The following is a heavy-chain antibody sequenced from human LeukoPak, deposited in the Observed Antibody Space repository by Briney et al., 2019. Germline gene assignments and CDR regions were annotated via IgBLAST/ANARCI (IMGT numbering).Heavy chain of an antibody. V-gene: IGHV4-38-2*02. Sequence: SETLSLTCTVSGSSISSGYYWGWIRQPPGKGLEWIGSIYHSGSTYYNPSLKSRVTISVDTSKNQFSLKLSSVTAADTAVYYCARAQLVFNYGDYKYNWFDPWGQGTLVTVSS. CDR2: IYHSGST. D-gene: IGHD4-17*01. J-gene: IGHJ5*02. CDR3: ARAQLVFNYGDYKYNWFDP. CDR1: GSSISSGYY.